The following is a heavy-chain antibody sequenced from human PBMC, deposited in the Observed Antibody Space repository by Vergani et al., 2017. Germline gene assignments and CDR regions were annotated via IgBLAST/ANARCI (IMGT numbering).Heavy chain of an antibody. D-gene: IGHD1-14*01. CDR3: ARHPPMSVWPREFDY. CDR1: GGSISSSSYY. CDR2: IYYSGGT. J-gene: IGHJ4*02. V-gene: IGHV4-39*01. Sequence: QLQLQESGPGLVKPSETLSLTCTVSGGSISSSSYYWGWIRQPPGKGLEWIGSIYYSGGTYYNPSLKSRVTISVDTSKNQFSLKLSSVTAADTAVYYCARHPPMSVWPREFDYWGQGTLVTVSS.